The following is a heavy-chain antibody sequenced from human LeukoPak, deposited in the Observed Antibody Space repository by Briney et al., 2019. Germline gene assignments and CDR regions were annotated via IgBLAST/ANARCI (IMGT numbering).Heavy chain of an antibody. CDR1: GYTFTHYP. D-gene: IGHD2-8*01. CDR2: INTKTGNP. J-gene: IGHJ5*02. Sequence: GASVKVSCKASGYTFTHYPINWVRQAPGQGLEWMGWINTKTGNPTYARGFAGRFVFSLDTSVSTAYLQISSLKAEDTAVYYCASEAVWNWFDPWGKGTLVTVSS. V-gene: IGHV7-4-1*02. CDR3: ASEAVWNWFDP.